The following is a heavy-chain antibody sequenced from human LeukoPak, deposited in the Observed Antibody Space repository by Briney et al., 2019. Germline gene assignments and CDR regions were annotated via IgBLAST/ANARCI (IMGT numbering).Heavy chain of an antibody. Sequence: PGRSLRLSCAASGFTFSNYAMSWVRQAPGKGLEWVSGISDSGGSTYYADSVKGRFTISRDNSKNTLYLQMNSLRVEDTAVYYCAKIRDSSGWSYFDYCGQGTLVTVSS. CDR1: GFTFSNYA. J-gene: IGHJ4*02. D-gene: IGHD6-19*01. CDR2: ISDSGGST. V-gene: IGHV3-23*01. CDR3: AKIRDSSGWSYFDY.